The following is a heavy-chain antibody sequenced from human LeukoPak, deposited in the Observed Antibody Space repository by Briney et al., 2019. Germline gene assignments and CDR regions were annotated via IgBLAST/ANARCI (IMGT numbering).Heavy chain of an antibody. CDR2: IYSGGST. CDR1: GFTVSSNY. CDR3: ARVDYYYGMDV. J-gene: IGHJ6*02. V-gene: IGHV3-53*01. Sequence: GGSLRLSCAASGFTVSSNYMSWVRQAPGKGLEWVSVIYSGGSTYYADSVKGRFTISRDNSKNTLYLQMNSLRAEDTAVYYCARVDYYYGMDVWGQGTTVTVSS.